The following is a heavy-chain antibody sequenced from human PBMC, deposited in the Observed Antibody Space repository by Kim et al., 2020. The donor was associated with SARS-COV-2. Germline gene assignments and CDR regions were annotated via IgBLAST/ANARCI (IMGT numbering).Heavy chain of an antibody. CDR2: ISDDGSNK. CDR1: GFTFSSYG. D-gene: IGHD6-19*01. V-gene: IGHV3-30*18. Sequence: GGSLRLSCAASGFTFSSYGMHWVRQAPGKGLEWVAVISDDGSNKYYADSVKGRFTISRDNYKNTLYLQMNSLRAEDTAVYYCAKDKGSGWYAGFDYWGQGTPVTVSS. J-gene: IGHJ4*02. CDR3: AKDKGSGWYAGFDY.